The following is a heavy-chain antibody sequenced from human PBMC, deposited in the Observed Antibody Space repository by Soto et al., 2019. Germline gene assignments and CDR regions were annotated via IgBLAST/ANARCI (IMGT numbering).Heavy chain of an antibody. Sequence: QVQLVQSGAEVKKPGASVKVSCKASGYTFSSYGISWVRQAPGQGLEWMGWISGYNGNTDYAQSLQGRVTMTTDTFTNTAYMEWRSLRSDDTAVYYCARAREQWLVTTEYDCWGQGTLVTVSS. CDR1: GYTFSSYG. D-gene: IGHD6-19*01. J-gene: IGHJ4*02. V-gene: IGHV1-18*01. CDR3: ARAREQWLVTTEYDC. CDR2: ISGYNGNT.